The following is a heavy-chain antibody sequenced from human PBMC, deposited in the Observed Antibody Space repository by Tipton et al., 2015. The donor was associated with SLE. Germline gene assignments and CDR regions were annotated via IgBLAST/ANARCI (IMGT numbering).Heavy chain of an antibody. CDR3: ARVGSGRVFHFDY. CDR1: GFTFSSYS. D-gene: IGHD1-26*01. Sequence: GSLRLSCEVSGFTFSSYSMKWVRQAPGKGLEWVSSISSSSYYIYYAASVRGRFTISRENAENSLYLEMNSLRVEDTAVYYCARVGSGRVFHFDYWGQGTLVTVSS. CDR2: ISSSSYYI. J-gene: IGHJ4*02. V-gene: IGHV3-21*03.